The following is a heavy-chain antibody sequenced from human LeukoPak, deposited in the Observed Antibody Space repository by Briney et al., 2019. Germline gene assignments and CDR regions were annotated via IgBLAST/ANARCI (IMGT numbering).Heavy chain of an antibody. J-gene: IGHJ4*02. D-gene: IGHD1-26*01. CDR3: AKASGTYLYYFDY. Sequence: GGSLRLSCAASGFTFSSYAMSWVRQAPGKGLEWVSAISGSGGSTYYADSVKGRFTFSRDNSKNSLYLQMNSLRAEDTALYYCAKASGTYLYYFDYWGQGTLVTVSS. CDR1: GFTFSSYA. V-gene: IGHV3-23*01. CDR2: ISGSGGST.